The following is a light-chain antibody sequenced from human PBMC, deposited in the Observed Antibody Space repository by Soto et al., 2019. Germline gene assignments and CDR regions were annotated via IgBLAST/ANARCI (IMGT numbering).Light chain of an antibody. CDR3: SSYTSSSTPFV. J-gene: IGLJ1*01. CDR1: SSDVGGYNY. Sequence: QSVLTQPRSVSGSPGQSVTISCTETSSDVGGYNYVSWYQQHPGKAPKLMIYDVGKRPSGVPDRFSGSKSDNTASLTISGLQAEDEADYYCSSYTSSSTPFVFGTGTKVTVL. CDR2: DVG. V-gene: IGLV2-11*01.